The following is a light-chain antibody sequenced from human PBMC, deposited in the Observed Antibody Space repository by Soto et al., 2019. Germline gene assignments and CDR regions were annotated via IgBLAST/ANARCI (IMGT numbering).Light chain of an antibody. CDR3: QQRSNWT. J-gene: IGKJ1*01. Sequence: EIVLTQSPATLSLSPGERATLACRASQSVSSYLAWYQQKPGQAPRLLIYDASNRATGIPARFSGSGSGTDFTLTISSLGPEDFAVYYCQQRSNWTFGQGTKVDIK. CDR2: DAS. V-gene: IGKV3-11*01. CDR1: QSVSSY.